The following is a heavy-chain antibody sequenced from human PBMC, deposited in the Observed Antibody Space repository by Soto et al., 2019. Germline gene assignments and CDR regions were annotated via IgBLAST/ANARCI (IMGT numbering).Heavy chain of an antibody. D-gene: IGHD2-21*01. CDR1: GFTFNIYG. CDR2: ISYDGSNQ. V-gene: IGHV3-30*18. J-gene: IGHJ4*02. Sequence: GGSLRLSCAASGFTFNIYGMHWVRQAPDKGLEWVALISYDGSNQYYADSVKGRFTISRDNSKNTLFLQMNSLRADDTAVYYCAKVILSGGSYLDYWGQGTLVTAPQ. CDR3: AKVILSGGSYLDY.